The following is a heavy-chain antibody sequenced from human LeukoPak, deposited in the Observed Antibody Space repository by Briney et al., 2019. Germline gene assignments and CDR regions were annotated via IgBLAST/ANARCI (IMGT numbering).Heavy chain of an antibody. J-gene: IGHJ4*02. V-gene: IGHV4-59*11. CDR1: GASISSHY. CDR3: VRDAVTRNCSSIGCLIAAAGFDY. CDR2: IFYSGYT. Sequence: SETLSLTCTVSGASISSHYWSWIRQPPGKGLEWIGYIFYSGYTNYNPSLKSRVTISVETSKNQFSLRLRSVTAADTAVYYCVRDAVTRNCSSIGCLIAAAGFDYWGQGTLVGV. D-gene: IGHD6-13*01.